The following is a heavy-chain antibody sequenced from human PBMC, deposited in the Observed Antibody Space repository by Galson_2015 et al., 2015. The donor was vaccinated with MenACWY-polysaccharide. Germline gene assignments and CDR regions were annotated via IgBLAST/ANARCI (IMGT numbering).Heavy chain of an antibody. CDR3: AKGHHGDIVVVPAATYFNF. Sequence: SLRLSCAASGFTFSSYAMSWVRQAPGRGLEWVSGMSASGTSTYYADSVKGRFTISRDNSKNTLYLQMNSLSAEDMAVYYCAKGHHGDIVVVPAATYFNFGGQGPLVTVSS. D-gene: IGHD2-2*01. CDR2: MSASGTST. J-gene: IGHJ4*02. CDR1: GFTFSSYA. V-gene: IGHV3-23*01.